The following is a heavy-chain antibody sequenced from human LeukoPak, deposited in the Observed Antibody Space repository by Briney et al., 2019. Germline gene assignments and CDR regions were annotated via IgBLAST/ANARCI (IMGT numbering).Heavy chain of an antibody. Sequence: GGSLRLSCAASGFTFSNYWMSWVRQAPGKGLEWVANIIQDGSEKYYVDSVKGRFTISRDNAKSSLYLQMNSLRAEDTSVYYCARDLTLRGYYDSSGYSGGIDYWGQGTLVTVSS. D-gene: IGHD3-22*01. CDR2: IIQDGSEK. CDR1: GFTFSNYW. J-gene: IGHJ4*02. CDR3: ARDLTLRGYYDSSGYSGGIDY. V-gene: IGHV3-7*01.